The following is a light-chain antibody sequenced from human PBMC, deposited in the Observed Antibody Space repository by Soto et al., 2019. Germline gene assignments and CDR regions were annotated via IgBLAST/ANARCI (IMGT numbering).Light chain of an antibody. CDR2: EVS. CDR1: SSDVGGYNY. V-gene: IGLV2-8*01. J-gene: IGLJ1*01. CDR3: SSYAGSAGV. Sequence: QSVLTQPPSASGSPGQSVTISCTGTSSDVGGYNYVSWYQQHPGKAPKLMVYEVSKRPSGVPDRFSGSKSGNTASLTVSGLQAEDEADYYCSSYAGSAGVFGTETKVTVL.